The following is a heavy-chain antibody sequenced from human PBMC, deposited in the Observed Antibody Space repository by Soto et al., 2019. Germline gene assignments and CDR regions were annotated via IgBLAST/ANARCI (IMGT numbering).Heavy chain of an antibody. J-gene: IGHJ4*02. CDR1: GFSLSTSGVG. V-gene: IGHV2-5*02. D-gene: IGHD6-19*01. CDR2: IYWDDDK. CDR3: ANLLTGGLAYYFDY. Sequence: QITLKESGPTLVKPTQTLTLTCTFSGFSLSTSGVGVGWIRQPPGKALEWLALIYWDDDKRYSPSLKSRLTITKDTSKNQVVLTMTNMDPVDTATYYCANLLTGGLAYYFDYWGQGTLVTVSS.